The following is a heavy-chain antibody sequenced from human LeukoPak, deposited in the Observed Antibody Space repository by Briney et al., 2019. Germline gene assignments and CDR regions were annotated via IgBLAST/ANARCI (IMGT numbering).Heavy chain of an antibody. CDR3: AKGSSGYCSSTSCYSLDL. CDR1: GFTFSSYA. V-gene: IGHV3-23*01. CDR2: ISGSGGST. Sequence: GGSLRLSCAASGFTFSSYAMSWVRQAPGKGLEWVSAISGSGGSTYYADSVKGRLTISRDNSKNTLYLQMNSLRAEDTAVCYCAKGSSGYCSSTSCYSLDLWGRGTLVTVSS. J-gene: IGHJ2*01. D-gene: IGHD2-2*01.